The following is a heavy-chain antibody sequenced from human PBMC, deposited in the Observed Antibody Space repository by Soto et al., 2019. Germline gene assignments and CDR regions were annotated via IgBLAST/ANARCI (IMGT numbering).Heavy chain of an antibody. Sequence: ASVKVSCKASGYTFTSYGISWVRQAPGQGLEWMGWISAYNGNTNYAQKLQGRVTMTTDKSTSTAYMELRCLRSYDTAVYYCARDYFHVLEWGSPDSINWFDPLGQGTLVTVSS. D-gene: IGHD3-16*01. V-gene: IGHV1-18*01. CDR1: GYTFTSYG. CDR3: ARDYFHVLEWGSPDSINWFDP. J-gene: IGHJ5*02. CDR2: ISAYNGNT.